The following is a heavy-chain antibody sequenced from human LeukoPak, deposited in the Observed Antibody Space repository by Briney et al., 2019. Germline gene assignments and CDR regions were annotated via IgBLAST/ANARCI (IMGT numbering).Heavy chain of an antibody. Sequence: GGSLRLSCAASGFAFDDYAMHWVRQAPGKGLEWVSGISWNSGSIGYADSVKGRFTISRDNAKNSLYLQMNSLRAEDTALYYCAKAYLAGEPPRSPYYYYGMDVWGQGTTVTVSS. D-gene: IGHD6-19*01. CDR1: GFAFDDYA. V-gene: IGHV3-9*01. CDR2: ISWNSGSI. J-gene: IGHJ6*02. CDR3: AKAYLAGEPPRSPYYYYGMDV.